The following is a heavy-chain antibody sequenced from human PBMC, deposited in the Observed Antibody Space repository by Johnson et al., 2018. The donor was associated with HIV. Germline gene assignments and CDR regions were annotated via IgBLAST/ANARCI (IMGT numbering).Heavy chain of an antibody. CDR2: IWYDGSNQ. V-gene: IGHV3-33*01. D-gene: IGHD1-1*01. CDR1: GFTFSSYG. Sequence: QVQLVESGGGVVQPGRSLRLSCAASGFTFSSYGMHWVRQAPGKGLEWVAVIWYDGSNQYYADSVKGRFTISRDNSKNTMYLQMNSLRADDTAVYYCARARNWNDDDALDIWGQGTMVTVSS. CDR3: ARARNWNDDDALDI. J-gene: IGHJ3*02.